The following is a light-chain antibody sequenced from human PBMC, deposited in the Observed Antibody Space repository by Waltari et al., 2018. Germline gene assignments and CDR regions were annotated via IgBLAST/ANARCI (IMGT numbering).Light chain of an antibody. CDR1: QGINTD. Sequence: AIQMTQSPSSLSASVGDRVTISCRASQGINTDLGWYQQKPGRAPKLLISGASTLQSGVPSRFSGSGSGTVFTLTISSLQPDDFTTYFCLQDHTYPLTFGQGTKADI. V-gene: IGKV1-6*01. CDR3: LQDHTYPLT. J-gene: IGKJ1*01. CDR2: GAS.